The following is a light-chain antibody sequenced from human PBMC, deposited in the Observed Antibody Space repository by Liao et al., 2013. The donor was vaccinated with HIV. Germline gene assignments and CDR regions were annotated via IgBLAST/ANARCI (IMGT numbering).Light chain of an antibody. CDR2: QDS. V-gene: IGLV3-1*01. Sequence: SYELTQPPSVSVSPGQTASITCSGDKLGHKYASWYQQKPGQSPVLVIYQDSKRPSGIPERFSGSNSGNTATLTISGTQAMDEADYYCQAWDSSTAGVFGTGTKVTVL. CDR3: QAWDSSTAGV. J-gene: IGLJ1*01. CDR1: KLGHKY.